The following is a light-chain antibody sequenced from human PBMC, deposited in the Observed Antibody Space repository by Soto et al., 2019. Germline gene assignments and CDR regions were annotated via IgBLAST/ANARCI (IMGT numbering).Light chain of an antibody. V-gene: IGLV1-44*01. J-gene: IGLJ1*01. CDR3: AAWDDSLSGRV. CDR2: RSD. Sequence: QSALTQPPSASWTPGQRVTISCSGSSSKNGSNTLNWEQQLPGTAPKLLIYRSDQRPSGVPDRFSGSKSGTSASLAISGLQSEDEADYYCAAWDDSLSGRVFGTGTKVTVL. CDR1: SSKNGSNT.